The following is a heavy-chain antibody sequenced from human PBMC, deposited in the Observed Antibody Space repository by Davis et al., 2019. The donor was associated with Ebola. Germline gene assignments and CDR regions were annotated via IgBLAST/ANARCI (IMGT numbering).Heavy chain of an antibody. CDR3: AKSGLSFGVVKYHYGMDV. CDR1: GYTFTSYT. D-gene: IGHD3-3*01. J-gene: IGHJ6*04. V-gene: IGHV1-69*02. Sequence: AASVKVSCKASGYTFTSYTISWVRQAPGQGLEWMGRIIPILGIANYAQKFQGRVTITADTSAATAYMELSSLRAEDTAVYYCAKSGLSFGVVKYHYGMDVWGKGTTVTVSS. CDR2: IIPILGIA.